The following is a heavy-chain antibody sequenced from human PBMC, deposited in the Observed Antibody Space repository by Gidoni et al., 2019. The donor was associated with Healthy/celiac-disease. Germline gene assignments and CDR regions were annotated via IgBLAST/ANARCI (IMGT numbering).Heavy chain of an antibody. CDR2: ISSNGGST. V-gene: IGHV3-64D*06. J-gene: IGHJ6*03. CDR1: GFTFSSYA. CDR3: VKAVEMATPGRDYYYYYMDV. Sequence: EVQLVESGGGLVQPGGSLRLSCSASGFTFSSYAMPWVRQAPGKGLEYVSAISSNGGSTYYADSVKGRFAISRDNSKNTLYLQMSSLRAEDTAVYYCVKAVEMATPGRDYYYYYMDVWGKGTTVTVSS. D-gene: IGHD5-12*01.